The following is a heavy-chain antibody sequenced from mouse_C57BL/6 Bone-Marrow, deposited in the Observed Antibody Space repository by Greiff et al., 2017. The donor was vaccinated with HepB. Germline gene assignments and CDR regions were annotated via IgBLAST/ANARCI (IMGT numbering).Heavy chain of an antibody. CDR1: GFTFSSYA. J-gene: IGHJ1*03. CDR3: TRAAWYFDV. V-gene: IGHV5-9-1*02. Sequence: EVQGVESGEGLVKPGGSLKLSCAASGFTFSSYAMSWVRQTPEKRLEWVAYISSGGDYIYYADTVKGRFTISRDNARNTLYLQRSSLKSEDTAMYYCTRAAWYFDVWGTGTTVTVSS. CDR2: ISSGGDYI.